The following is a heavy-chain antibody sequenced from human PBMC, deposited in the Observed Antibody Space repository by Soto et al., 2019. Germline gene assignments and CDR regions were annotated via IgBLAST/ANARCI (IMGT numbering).Heavy chain of an antibody. D-gene: IGHD3-22*01. V-gene: IGHV1-46*01. J-gene: IGHJ4*02. CDR3: ARVTADYYDSSGYSLLFDY. CDR2: INPSGGST. CDR1: GYTFTSYY. Sequence: QVQLVQSGAEVKKPGASVKVSCKASGYTFTSYYMHWVRQAPGQGLEWMGIINPSGGSTSYGQKFQGRVTMTRDTSTSTVYMELSSLRSEDTAVYYCARVTADYYDSSGYSLLFDYWGQGTLVTVSS.